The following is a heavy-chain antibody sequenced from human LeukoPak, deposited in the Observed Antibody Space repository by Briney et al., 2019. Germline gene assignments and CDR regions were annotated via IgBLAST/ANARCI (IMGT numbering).Heavy chain of an antibody. V-gene: IGHV3-21*04. CDR3: ASNYYVTKAAFDI. J-gene: IGHJ3*02. CDR2: ISSSSSYI. CDR1: GFTFSAYA. Sequence: GGSLRLSCAASGFTFSAYAMSWVRQAPGKGLEWVSSISSSSSYIYYADSVKGRFTISRDNAKNSLYLQMNSLRAEDTAVYYCASNYYVTKAAFDIWGQGTMVTVSS. D-gene: IGHD3-10*02.